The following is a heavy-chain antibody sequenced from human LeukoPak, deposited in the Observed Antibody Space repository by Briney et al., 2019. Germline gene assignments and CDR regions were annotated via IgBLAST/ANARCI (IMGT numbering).Heavy chain of an antibody. Sequence: GGPLRLSCAASGFTFSSYGMHWVRQAPGKGLEWVAVIWYDGSNKYYADSVKGRFTISRDNSKNTLYLQMNSLRAEDTAVYYCARGRQLVSLLNYYFDYWGQGTLVTVSS. D-gene: IGHD6-6*01. V-gene: IGHV3-33*01. CDR2: IWYDGSNK. CDR3: ARGRQLVSLLNYYFDY. J-gene: IGHJ4*02. CDR1: GFTFSSYG.